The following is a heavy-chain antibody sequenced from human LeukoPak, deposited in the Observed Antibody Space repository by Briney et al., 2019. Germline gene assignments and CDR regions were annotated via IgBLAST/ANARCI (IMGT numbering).Heavy chain of an antibody. Sequence: SETLSLTCKVSGGSISSSSYYWGWIRQPPGKGLGWIGSLYYGGSTYYNPSLESRVTISVDTSKNQFSLKLSSVTAADTAVYYCARQPGYYDYWGGAFDPWGQGTLVTVSS. J-gene: IGHJ5*02. CDR2: LYYGGST. D-gene: IGHD3-3*01. CDR3: ARQPGYYDYWGGAFDP. CDR1: GGSISSSSYY. V-gene: IGHV4-39*01.